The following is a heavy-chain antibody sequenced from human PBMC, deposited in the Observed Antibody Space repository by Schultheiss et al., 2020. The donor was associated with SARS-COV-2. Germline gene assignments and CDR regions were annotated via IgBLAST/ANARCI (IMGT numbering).Heavy chain of an antibody. D-gene: IGHD6-19*01. V-gene: IGHV3-23*01. J-gene: IGHJ4*02. CDR1: GFTFGDYA. CDR3: AKDLRAVAGTGFDY. CDR2: ISGSGGST. Sequence: GGSLRLSCTASGFTFGDYAMSWVRQAPGKGLEWVSAISGSGGSTYYADSVKGRFTISRDNSKNTLYLQMNSLRAEDTAVYYCAKDLRAVAGTGFDYWGQGTLVTVSS.